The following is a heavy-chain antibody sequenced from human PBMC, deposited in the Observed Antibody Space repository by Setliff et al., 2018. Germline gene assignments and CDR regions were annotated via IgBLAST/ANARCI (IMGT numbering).Heavy chain of an antibody. Sequence: GESLKISCKAYGYIFINYWIAWVRQVPGEGLEWMGLIYPGDSDTRYSPSFQGQVTISADKSINTAYLQWSSLKASDTAMYYCASPSAGWTKPFDVWGQGTMVTVSS. V-gene: IGHV5-51*01. CDR3: ASPSAGWTKPFDV. J-gene: IGHJ3*01. D-gene: IGHD6-19*01. CDR2: IYPGDSDT. CDR1: GYIFINYW.